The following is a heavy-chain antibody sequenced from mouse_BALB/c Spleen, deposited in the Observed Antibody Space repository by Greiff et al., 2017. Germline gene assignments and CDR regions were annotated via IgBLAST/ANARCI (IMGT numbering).Heavy chain of an antibody. V-gene: IGHV5-17*02. J-gene: IGHJ3*01. CDR1: GFTFSSFG. Sequence: EVHLVESGGGLVQPGGSRKLSCAASGFTFSSFGMHWVRQAPEKGLEWVAYISSGSSTIYYADTVKGRFTISRDNPKNTLFLQMTSLRSEDTAMYYCARGGGAYWGQGTLVTVSA. CDR2: ISSGSSTI. CDR3: ARGGGAY.